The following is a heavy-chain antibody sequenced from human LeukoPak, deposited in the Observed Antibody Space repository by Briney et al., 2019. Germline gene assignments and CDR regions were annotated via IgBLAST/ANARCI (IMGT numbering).Heavy chain of an antibody. Sequence: GGSLRLSCAASGFTFSSYAMLWVRQAPGKGLEYVSAISSNGGSTYYANSVKGRFTISRDNSKNTLYLQMGSLRAEDTAVYYCARSYYYDSSHTVDYWGQGTLVTVSS. J-gene: IGHJ4*02. V-gene: IGHV3-64*01. CDR2: ISSNGGST. CDR3: ARSYYYDSSHTVDY. CDR1: GFTFSSYA. D-gene: IGHD3-22*01.